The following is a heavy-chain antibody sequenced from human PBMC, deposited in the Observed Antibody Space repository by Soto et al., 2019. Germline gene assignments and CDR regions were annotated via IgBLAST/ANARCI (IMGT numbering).Heavy chain of an antibody. D-gene: IGHD2-21*02. CDR2: IYYSGST. CDR3: ARGMAYCGGDCYDY. V-gene: IGHV4-59*01. CDR1: GGSISSYY. J-gene: IGHJ4*02. Sequence: SETLSLTCTVSGGSISSYYWSWIRQPPGKGLEWIGYIYYSGSTNYNPSLKSRVTISVDTSKNQFSLKLSSVTAADTAVYYCARGMAYCGGDCYDYWGQGTLVTVSS.